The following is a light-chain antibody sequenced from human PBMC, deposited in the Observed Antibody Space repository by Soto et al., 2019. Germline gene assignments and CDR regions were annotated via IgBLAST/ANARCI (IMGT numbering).Light chain of an antibody. CDR1: QSVSSNY. CDR2: GVS. Sequence: EIVLTQSPGTLSLSPGDTATLSCRASQSVSSNYLAWYQQKPGQAPRLLIYGVSARATGIPARFSGSGFGTEFTLTISSLQPEDIATYYCQQYDNLPLTFGGGTKVDIK. CDR3: QQYDNLPLT. J-gene: IGKJ4*01. V-gene: IGKV3-20*01.